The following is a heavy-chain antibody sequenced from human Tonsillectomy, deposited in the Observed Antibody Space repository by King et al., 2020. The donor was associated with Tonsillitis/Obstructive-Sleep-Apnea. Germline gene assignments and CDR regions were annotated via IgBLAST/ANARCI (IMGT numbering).Heavy chain of an antibody. CDR3: TRVGTGGRYSYDI. V-gene: IGHV3-49*04. Sequence: VQLVESGGGLEQPGRSLRLSCTVSGFTFCEYGMSWVRQAPGKGLEWVGFIRSKTYGGTTEYAASVKGRFTISRDESKSIAYVQMNSLKTEDTAVYYCTRVGTGGRYSYDIWGQGTMVTVSS. J-gene: IGHJ3*02. CDR2: IRSKTYGGTT. D-gene: IGHD1-26*01. CDR1: GFTFCEYG.